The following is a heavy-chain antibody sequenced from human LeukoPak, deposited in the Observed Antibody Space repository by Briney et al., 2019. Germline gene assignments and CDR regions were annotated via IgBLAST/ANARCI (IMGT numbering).Heavy chain of an antibody. CDR2: INPNSGGT. V-gene: IGHV1-2*02. CDR3: ARGHSSGWRRTRPFDY. Sequence: ASVKVSCKASGYTFTGYYMHWVRQAPGQGLEWMGWINPNSGGTNYAQKFQGRVTMTRDTSISTAYMELSRLRSDDTAVYYCARGHSSGWRRTRPFDYWGQGTLVTVSS. J-gene: IGHJ4*02. D-gene: IGHD6-19*01. CDR1: GYTFTGYY.